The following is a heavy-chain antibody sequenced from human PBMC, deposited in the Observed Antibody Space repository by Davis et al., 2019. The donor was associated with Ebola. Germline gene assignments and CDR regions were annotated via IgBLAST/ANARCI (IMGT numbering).Heavy chain of an antibody. Sequence: SCMGSGYSSTTYWVVCVGPIPRRQMGRRGVLYPDNSNIRYSPSFQGQVTISDDKSISTAYLQLNSLKASDTAIYYCARQGGSDVKPYWGHGTLVTVSS. CDR2: LYPDNSNI. CDR3: ARQGGSDVKPY. D-gene: IGHD2-21*02. CDR1: GYSSTTYW. J-gene: IGHJ4*01. V-gene: IGHV5-51*01.